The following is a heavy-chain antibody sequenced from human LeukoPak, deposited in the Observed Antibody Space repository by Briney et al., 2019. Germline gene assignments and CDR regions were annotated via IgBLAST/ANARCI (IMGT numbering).Heavy chain of an antibody. CDR2: INHSGST. CDR1: GGSFSGYY. V-gene: IGHV4-34*01. Sequence: SETLSLTCAVYGGSFSGYYWSWIRQPPGKGLEWIGKINHSGSTNYNPSLKSRVTISVDTSKNQFSLKLSSVTAADTAVYYCARGRSDYGSGRSFDYWGQGTLVTVSS. J-gene: IGHJ4*02. CDR3: ARGRSDYGSGRSFDY. D-gene: IGHD3-10*01.